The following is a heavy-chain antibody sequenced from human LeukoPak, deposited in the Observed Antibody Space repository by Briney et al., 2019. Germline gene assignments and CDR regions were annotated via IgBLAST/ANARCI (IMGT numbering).Heavy chain of an antibody. CDR3: AKDIVGGSDHY. D-gene: IGHD2-15*01. CDR2: IQEEGKKE. V-gene: IGHV3-7*01. J-gene: IGHJ4*02. CDR1: GFTFSKFW. Sequence: GGSLRLSCEASGFTFSKFWMSWVRQAPGKGLEWVANIQEEGKKENYVDSVRGRFTISRDNAKNSIYLQMNSLRVEDTAVYYCAKDIVGGSDHYWGERTLVIVSS.